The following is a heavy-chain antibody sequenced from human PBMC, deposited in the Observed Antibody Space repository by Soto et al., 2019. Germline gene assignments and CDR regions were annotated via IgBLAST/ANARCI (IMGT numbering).Heavy chain of an antibody. J-gene: IGHJ6*02. Sequence: SVKVSCKASGGNFGRYAISWVRQAPGQGLEWMGGILPIFGSPSHAQKFRDRVTITADESTSTAYLELTSLTSEDTAIYYCVFGDCTSSSCSYYFYGLDVWGQGTTVTVSS. CDR3: VFGDCTSSSCSYYFYGLDV. CDR1: GGNFGRYA. CDR2: ILPIFGSP. V-gene: IGHV1-69*13. D-gene: IGHD2-2*01.